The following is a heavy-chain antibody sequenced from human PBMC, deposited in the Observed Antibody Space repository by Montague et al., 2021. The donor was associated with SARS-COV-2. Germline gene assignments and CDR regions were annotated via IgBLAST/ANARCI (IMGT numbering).Heavy chain of an antibody. Sequence: SETLSLTCTVSGGSISSSSYYWGWIRQPPGKGLEWIGSIYYSGSTYYNPPLKSRVTISVDTSKNQFSLKLSSVTAADTAVYYCATITLGYCTNGVCQPPDYWGQGTLVTVSS. CDR1: GGSISSSSYY. J-gene: IGHJ4*02. CDR3: ATITLGYCTNGVCQPPDY. V-gene: IGHV4-39*01. D-gene: IGHD2-8*01. CDR2: IYYSGST.